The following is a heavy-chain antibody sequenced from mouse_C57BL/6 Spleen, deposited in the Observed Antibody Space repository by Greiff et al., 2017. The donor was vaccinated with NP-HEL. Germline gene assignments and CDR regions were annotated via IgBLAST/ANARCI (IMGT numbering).Heavy chain of an antibody. J-gene: IGHJ1*03. D-gene: IGHD2-5*01. CDR2: ISSGSSTI. CDR3: ARRLYYSNYDWYFDV. Sequence: EVQLVESGGGLVKPGGSLKLSCAASGFTFSDYGMHWVRQAPEKGLEWVAYISSGSSTIYYADTVKGRFTISRDNAKNTLFLQMTSLRSEDTAMYYCARRLYYSNYDWYFDVWGTGTTVTVSS. CDR1: GFTFSDYG. V-gene: IGHV5-17*01.